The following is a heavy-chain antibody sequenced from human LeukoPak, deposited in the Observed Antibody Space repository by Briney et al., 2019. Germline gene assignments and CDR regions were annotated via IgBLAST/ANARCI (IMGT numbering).Heavy chain of an antibody. Sequence: KSSETLSLTCTVSGGSISGYYWSWIRQPPGKGLEWIGYIYYSGSTNYNPSLKSRVTISVDTSKNQFSLKLSSVTAADTAVYYCARGPSYGGYDFYYYYMDVWGKGTTVTISS. CDR3: ARGPSYGGYDFYYYYMDV. CDR1: GGSISGYY. D-gene: IGHD5-12*01. CDR2: IYYSGST. V-gene: IGHV4-59*01. J-gene: IGHJ6*03.